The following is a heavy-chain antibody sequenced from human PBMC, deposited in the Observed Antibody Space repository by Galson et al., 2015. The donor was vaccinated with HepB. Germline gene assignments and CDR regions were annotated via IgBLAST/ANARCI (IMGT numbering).Heavy chain of an antibody. D-gene: IGHD2-2*01. Sequence: SLRLSCAASGFTFSSYGMHWVRQAPGKGLEWVAVIWYDGSNKYYADSVKGRFTISRDNSKNTLYLQMNSLRAEDTAVYYCARTASVVPAAIPYYYYYMDVWGKGTTVTVSS. J-gene: IGHJ6*03. CDR1: GFTFSSYG. CDR2: IWYDGSNK. V-gene: IGHV3-33*01. CDR3: ARTASVVPAAIPYYYYYMDV.